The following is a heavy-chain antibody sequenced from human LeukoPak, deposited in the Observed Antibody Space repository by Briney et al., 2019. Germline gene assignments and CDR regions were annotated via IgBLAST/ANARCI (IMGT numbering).Heavy chain of an antibody. CDR1: GGSISSSGYY. CDR2: INHSGST. Sequence: GSLRLSCTVSGGSISSSGYYWSWIRQPPGKGLEWIGEINHSGSTNYNPSLKSRVTISVDTSKNQFSLKLSSVTAADTAVYYCARDVKYCSGGSCLNYYYYYGMDVWGQGTTVTVSS. D-gene: IGHD2-15*01. V-gene: IGHV4-39*07. CDR3: ARDVKYCSGGSCLNYYYYYGMDV. J-gene: IGHJ6*02.